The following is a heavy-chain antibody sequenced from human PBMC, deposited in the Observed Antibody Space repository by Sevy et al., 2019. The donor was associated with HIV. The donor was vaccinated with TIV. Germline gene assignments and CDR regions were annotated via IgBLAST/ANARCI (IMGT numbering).Heavy chain of an antibody. CDR3: ARNLKNDY. CDR2: ISTTSNTI. Sequence: GGSLRLSCAASGFSFSTYIMNWVRQAPGKGLEWVSYISTTSNTIYYADSVKGRFTISRDNAKNSLFLQMNSLRDEDTAVYYCARNLKNDYWGQGTLVTVSS. CDR1: GFSFSTYI. V-gene: IGHV3-48*02. J-gene: IGHJ4*02.